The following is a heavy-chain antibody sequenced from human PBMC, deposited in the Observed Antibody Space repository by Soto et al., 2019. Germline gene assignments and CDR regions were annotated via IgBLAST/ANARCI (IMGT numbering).Heavy chain of an antibody. D-gene: IGHD2-2*01. CDR2: IIPIFGTA. CDR3: ARYCISTSCFYYYGMDV. J-gene: IGHJ6*02. V-gene: IGHV1-69*12. CDR1: GGTFSSYA. Sequence: QVQLVQSGAEVKKPGSSVKVSCKASGGTFSSYAISWVRQAPGQGLEWMGGIIPIFGTANYAQKFQGRVTITADESTSTAYMELSSLRSEDTAVYYCARYCISTSCFYYYGMDVWGQGTTVTVSS.